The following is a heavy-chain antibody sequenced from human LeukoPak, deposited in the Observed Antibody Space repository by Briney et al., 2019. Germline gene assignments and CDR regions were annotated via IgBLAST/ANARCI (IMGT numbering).Heavy chain of an antibody. CDR3: ARGGIAARQAFDI. V-gene: IGHV1-69*05. D-gene: IGHD6-6*01. Sequence: ASVKVSCKASGGTFSSYAISWVRQAPGQGLEWMGGIIPIFGTANYAQKFQGRVTITTDESTSTAYMELSSLRSEDTAVYYCARGGIAARQAFDIWGQGTMVTVSS. J-gene: IGHJ3*02. CDR1: GGTFSSYA. CDR2: IIPIFGTA.